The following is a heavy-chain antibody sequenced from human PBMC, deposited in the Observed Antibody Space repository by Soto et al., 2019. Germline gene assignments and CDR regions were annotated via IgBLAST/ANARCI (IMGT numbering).Heavy chain of an antibody. J-gene: IGHJ4*02. CDR1: GASIISNDW. D-gene: IGHD6-19*01. V-gene: IGHV4-4*02. Sequence: SETLSLTCSVCGASIISNDWWIWIRQTPGKGLEWIGEIFHSGRTNYSPSFKSRVTISVDTSKSQFSLEMASVTAADTAVYYCARANLRSGWTFDHWGQGSPVTVS. CDR3: ARANLRSGWTFDH. CDR2: IFHSGRT.